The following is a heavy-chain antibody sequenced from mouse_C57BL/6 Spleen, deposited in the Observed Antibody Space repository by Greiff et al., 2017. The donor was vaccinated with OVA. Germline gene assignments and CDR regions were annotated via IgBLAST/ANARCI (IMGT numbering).Heavy chain of an antibody. CDR3: ARSVLLENFDY. CDR1: GYAFTNYL. V-gene: IGHV1-54*01. Sequence: LQESGAELVRPGTSVKVSCKASGYAFTNYLIEWVKQRPGQGLEWIGVINPGSGGTNYNEKFKGKATLTADKSSSTAYMQLSSLTSEDSAVYFCARSVLLENFDYWGQGTTLTVSS. J-gene: IGHJ2*01. D-gene: IGHD1-1*01. CDR2: INPGSGGT.